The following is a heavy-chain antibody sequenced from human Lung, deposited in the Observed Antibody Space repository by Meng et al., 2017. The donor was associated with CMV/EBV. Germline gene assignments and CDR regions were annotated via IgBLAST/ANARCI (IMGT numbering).Heavy chain of an antibody. V-gene: IGHV4-59*01. D-gene: IGHD3-3*01. CDR1: GGSIRSYY. Sequence: GSLRLXXTVSGGSIRSYYWSWIRQPPGKGLEWIGYIYYSGSTNYNPSLKSRVTISVDTSKNQFSLKLSSVTAADTAVYYCARDPAASIFGVVTNEGYFDYWGQRXLVTVSS. CDR3: ARDPAASIFGVVTNEGYFDY. CDR2: IYYSGST. J-gene: IGHJ4*02.